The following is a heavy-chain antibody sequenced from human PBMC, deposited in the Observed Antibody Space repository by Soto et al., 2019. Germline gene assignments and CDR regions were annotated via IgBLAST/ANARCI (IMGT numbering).Heavy chain of an antibody. CDR3: ASWTGSDRGAWDL. CDR2: IWFDGSDN. CDR1: GFTFRSNG. Sequence: QVQLVESGGGVVQPGTSLRLSCAASGFTFRSNGMHWVRQAPGKGLEWVTFIWFDGSDNNHADSVRGRFTISRDNFLNTLYLQMTSLRVDDTAIYYCASWTGSDRGAWDLWGQGTLVTVSS. V-gene: IGHV3-33*01. J-gene: IGHJ5*02. D-gene: IGHD1-1*01.